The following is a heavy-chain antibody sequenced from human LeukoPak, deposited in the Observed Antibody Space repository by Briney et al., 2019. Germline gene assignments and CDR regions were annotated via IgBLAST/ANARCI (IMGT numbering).Heavy chain of an antibody. J-gene: IGHJ4*02. D-gene: IGHD4-17*01. CDR3: AKDGHDYGDYFGY. CDR1: GFTSSSYA. V-gene: IGHV3-23*01. Sequence: GGSLRLSCAASGFTSSSYAMSWVRQAPGKGLEWVSAITGSGGSTYYADSVKGRFTISRDNSKNTLYLQMNSLRAEDTAVYYCAKDGHDYGDYFGYWGQGTLVTVS. CDR2: ITGSGGST.